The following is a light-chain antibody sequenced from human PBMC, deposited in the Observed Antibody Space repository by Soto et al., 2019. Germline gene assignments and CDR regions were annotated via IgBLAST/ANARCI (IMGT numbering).Light chain of an antibody. CDR1: RSDVGGYNY. CDR3: SSYTSSSTVV. Sequence: QSVLTQPASVSGSPGQSITISCTGTRSDVGGYNYVSWYQHHPGKAPKLMIYDVSNRPSGVSNRFSGSKSGNTASLTISGLQAEDEADYYCSSYTSSSTVVFGGGTKLTVL. V-gene: IGLV2-14*03. CDR2: DVS. J-gene: IGLJ2*01.